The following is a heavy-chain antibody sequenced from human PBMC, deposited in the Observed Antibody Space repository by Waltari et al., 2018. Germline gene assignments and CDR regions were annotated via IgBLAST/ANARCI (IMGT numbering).Heavy chain of an antibody. CDR3: VRDERWLHLIGTFDS. CDR1: GFTFSDYY. J-gene: IGHJ4*02. V-gene: IGHV3-11*01. CDR2: ISGIGSTT. Sequence: QVLLVESGGGLVKPGGSRRLSGAASGFTFSDYYMSGVRQGPGKGLEWVSHISGIGSTTNYAASVKGRFTISRDNAKNSVFLQLNSLRADDTAMYYCVRDERWLHLIGTFDSWGQGTLVTVSS. D-gene: IGHD3-9*01.